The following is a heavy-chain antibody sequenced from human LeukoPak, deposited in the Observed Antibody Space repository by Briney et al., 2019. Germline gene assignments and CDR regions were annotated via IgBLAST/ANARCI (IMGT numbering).Heavy chain of an antibody. J-gene: IGHJ5*02. V-gene: IGHV4-39*07. CDR3: ARDRTRTTVTTFSFQRPSGGWFDP. CDR2: IYYSGST. CDR1: GGSISSSSYY. D-gene: IGHD4-17*01. Sequence: SETLSLTCTVSGGSISSSSYYWGWIRQPPGKGLEWIGSIYYSGSTNYNPSLKSRVTISVDTSKNQFSLKLSSVTAADTAVYYCARDRTRTTVTTFSFQRPSGGWFDPWGQGTLVTVSS.